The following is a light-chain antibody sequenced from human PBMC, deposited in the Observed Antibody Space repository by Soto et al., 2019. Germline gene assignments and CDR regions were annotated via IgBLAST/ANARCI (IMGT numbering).Light chain of an antibody. J-gene: IGKJ5*01. CDR2: GAS. Sequence: DIQMTQSPSTLSASVGDRVTITCRASQSISTWLAWYQQKPGKAPKVVIYGASSLQSGVPSRFSGSGSGTDFTLTISSLQPEDFATYYCQQSYSTPPITFGQGTRLEIK. CDR3: QQSYSTPPIT. CDR1: QSISTW. V-gene: IGKV1-39*01.